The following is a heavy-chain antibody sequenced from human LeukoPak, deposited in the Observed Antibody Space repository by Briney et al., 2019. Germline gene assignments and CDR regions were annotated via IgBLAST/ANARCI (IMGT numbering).Heavy chain of an antibody. D-gene: IGHD1-7*01. J-gene: IGHJ4*02. V-gene: IGHV3-7*01. CDR2: IKQDGSEK. CDR1: GFAFSGFW. Sequence: GGSLRLSCAASGFAFSGFWMSWVRQTPGKGLEWVANIKQDGSEKYYVDSVKGRFTISRDNAKNSLSLQMNGLRVEDTAVYYCARAGSFWHYVYWGQGTLVTVSS. CDR3: ARAGSFWHYVY.